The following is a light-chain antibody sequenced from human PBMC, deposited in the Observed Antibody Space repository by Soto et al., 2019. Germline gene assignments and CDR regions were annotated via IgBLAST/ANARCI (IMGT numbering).Light chain of an antibody. V-gene: IGKV3-11*01. CDR3: QQRSNV. J-gene: IGKJ3*01. CDR2: DAS. CDR1: ESTSGY. Sequence: EIVLTQSTATLSLSPGERATLSCRASESTSGYLAWYQQKPGQAPRLFIYDASNRATGIPARFSGSGSGTDFTLAISSLEPEDFAVYYCQQRSNVFGPGTKVDIK.